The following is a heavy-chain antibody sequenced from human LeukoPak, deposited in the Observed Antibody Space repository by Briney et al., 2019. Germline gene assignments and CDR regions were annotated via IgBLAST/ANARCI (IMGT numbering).Heavy chain of an antibody. V-gene: IGHV4-39*07. CDR3: ATRAQYCSGGSCYSGAFDI. D-gene: IGHD2-15*01. CDR2: INHSGST. J-gene: IGHJ3*02. Sequence: SETLSLTCTVSGGSISSSSYYWSWIRQPPGKGLEWIGEINHSGSTNYNPSLKSRVTISVDTSKNQFSLKLSSVTAADTAVYYCATRAQYCSGGSCYSGAFDIWGQGTMVTVSS. CDR1: GGSISSSSYY.